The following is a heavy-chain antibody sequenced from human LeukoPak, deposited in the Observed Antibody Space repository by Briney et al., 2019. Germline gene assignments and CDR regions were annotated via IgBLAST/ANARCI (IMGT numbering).Heavy chain of an antibody. J-gene: IGHJ3*02. CDR1: GFTFSSYS. Sequence: PGGSLRLSCAASGFTFSSYSMNWVRQAPGKGLEWVSSISSSSSYIYYADSVKGRFTISRDNAKNSLYLQMNSLRAEDTAVYYCARESSGSYFDAFDIWGQGTMVTVSS. CDR3: ARESSGSYFDAFDI. CDR2: ISSSSSYI. V-gene: IGHV3-21*01. D-gene: IGHD1-26*01.